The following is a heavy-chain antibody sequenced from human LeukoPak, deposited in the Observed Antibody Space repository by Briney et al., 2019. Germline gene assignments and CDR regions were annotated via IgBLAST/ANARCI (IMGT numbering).Heavy chain of an antibody. J-gene: IGHJ4*02. Sequence: TLFLTCTVSGGSISGYYWSWIRQPPGKDLEWLALIYWDDDKRYSPSLKSRLTITKGKSKKQMVLTMKNIDPVDTATYYCAYLTYYYDSSGYYDYFDYWGQGTLVTVSS. V-gene: IGHV2-5*08. CDR3: AYLTYYYDSSGYYDYFDY. CDR2: IYWDDDK. D-gene: IGHD3-22*01. CDR1: GGSISGYYWS.